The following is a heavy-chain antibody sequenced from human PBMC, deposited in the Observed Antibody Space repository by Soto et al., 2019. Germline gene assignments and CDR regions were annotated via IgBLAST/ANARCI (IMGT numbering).Heavy chain of an antibody. CDR1: GFSLSAYW. V-gene: IGHV3-74*01. CDR3: VRVLKSIGWDNDVFDI. Sequence: EVPLVESGGALVQPGGSLRLSCAASGFSLSAYWMHWVRQAPGKGLVWVSRIDTYGSATKYADSVEGRFPISKDNAANTLYLQMSNLRADDTAVYYCVRVLKSIGWDNDVFDIWGQGTMVTVSS. CDR2: IDTYGSAT. J-gene: IGHJ3*02. D-gene: IGHD6-19*01.